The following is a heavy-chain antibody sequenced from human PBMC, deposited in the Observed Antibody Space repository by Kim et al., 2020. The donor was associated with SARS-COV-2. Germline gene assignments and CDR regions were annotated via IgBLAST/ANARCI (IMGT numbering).Heavy chain of an antibody. CDR3: AKQDGNDRRFDD. CDR1: GGSVISTCFY. V-gene: IGHV4-39*01. Sequence: SESLSLTCTVSGGSVISTCFYWAWIRQHPGQSLEWLGSMYHKGNTSFNSSLETRVTRSVDTSKNQFSLKLTSVTAADRSVYYCAKQDGNDRRFDDVGQGTLLPVSS. J-gene: IGHJ4*02. CDR2: MYHKGNT.